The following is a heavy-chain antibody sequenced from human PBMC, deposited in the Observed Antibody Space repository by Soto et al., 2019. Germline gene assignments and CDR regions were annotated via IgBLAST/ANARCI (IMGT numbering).Heavy chain of an antibody. CDR2: INAGNGNT. V-gene: IGHV1-3*05. J-gene: IGHJ4*02. Sequence: QVQLVQSGAEENKPGASVKVSCKASGYTFTSYAMHWGRQAPGQRLEWMGWINAGNGNTKYSQKFQGRVTITRDTSASTAYMELSSLRSEETAVYYCARSIVVVTARDYWGQGTLVTVYS. CDR1: GYTFTSYA. D-gene: IGHD2-21*02. CDR3: ARSIVVVTARDY.